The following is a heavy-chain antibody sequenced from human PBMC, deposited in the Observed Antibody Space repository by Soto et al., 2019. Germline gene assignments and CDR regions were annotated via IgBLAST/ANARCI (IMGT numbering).Heavy chain of an antibody. CDR2: IYWDDDK. D-gene: IGHD4-17*01. J-gene: IGHJ3*02. CDR3: AHRQTVTTSSAFDI. CDR1: GFSLSTSGVG. Sequence: QITLKESGPTLVKPTQTLTLTCTFSGFSLSTSGVGVGWIRQPPGKALEWLALIYWDDDKRYSPSPKSRLTNPKXTXXNQVVLTMTNMDPVDTATYYCAHRQTVTTSSAFDIWGQGTMVTVSS. V-gene: IGHV2-5*02.